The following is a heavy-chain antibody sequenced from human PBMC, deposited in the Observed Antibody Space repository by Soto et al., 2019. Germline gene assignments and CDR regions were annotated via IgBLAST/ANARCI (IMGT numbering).Heavy chain of an antibody. CDR1: GASISTGGYS. J-gene: IGHJ5*02. CDR3: ARGDRYSGSFSDYFDP. V-gene: IGHV4-30-2*01. CDR2: IYESGRT. D-gene: IGHD1-26*01. Sequence: PSETLSLTCIVSGASISTGGYSWSWIRQPPGKGPAWIGYIYESGRTYYKPSLKSRASLSMDKSRNQFSVRLTSVTAADTAVYFCARGDRYSGSFSDYFDPWGQGTLVTVSS.